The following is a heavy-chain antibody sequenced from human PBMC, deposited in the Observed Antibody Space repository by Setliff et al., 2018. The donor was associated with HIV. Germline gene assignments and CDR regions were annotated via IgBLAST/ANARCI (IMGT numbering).Heavy chain of an antibody. CDR1: GGSISSGSYY. J-gene: IGHJ6*03. CDR2: FYTTGIT. CDR3: ARGPRPVDVDYYYMDV. Sequence: PSETLSLTCTVSGGSISSGSYYWSWIRQPAGKGLEWIGRFYTTGITNYIPSLKSRVTISLDTSKNQFSLKLTSVTAADTAVYYCARGPRPVDVDYYYMDVWGKGTTVTVSS. V-gene: IGHV4-61*02.